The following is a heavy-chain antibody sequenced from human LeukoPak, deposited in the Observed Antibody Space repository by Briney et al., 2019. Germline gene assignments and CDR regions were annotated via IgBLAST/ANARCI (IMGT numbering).Heavy chain of an antibody. CDR3: ARDGGDGYNLDEFDH. D-gene: IGHD5-24*01. CDR2: ISGTGRST. V-gene: IGHV3-23*01. J-gene: IGHJ4*02. Sequence: SGGSLRLSCAASGFTFSSCAMSWVRQAPGKGLEWVSGISGTGRSTYYADSVKGRFTISRDNSKNTLYLQMNGLRAEDTAVYYCARDGGDGYNLDEFDHWGQGTLVTVSS. CDR1: GFTFSSCA.